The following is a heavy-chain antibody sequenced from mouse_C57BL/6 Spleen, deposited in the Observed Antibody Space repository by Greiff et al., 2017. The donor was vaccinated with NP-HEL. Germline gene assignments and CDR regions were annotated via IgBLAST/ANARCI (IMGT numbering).Heavy chain of an antibody. D-gene: IGHD1-1*01. CDR2: ISYSGST. Sequence: EVKLVESGPGMVKPSQSLSLTCTVTGYSITSGYDWHWIRHFPGNKLEWMGYISYSGSTNYNPSLKSRISITHDTSKNHFFLKLNSVTTEDTATYYCAREHYYGSSYGYFDVWGTGTTVTVSS. J-gene: IGHJ1*03. CDR1: GYSITSGYD. V-gene: IGHV3-1*01. CDR3: AREHYYGSSYGYFDV.